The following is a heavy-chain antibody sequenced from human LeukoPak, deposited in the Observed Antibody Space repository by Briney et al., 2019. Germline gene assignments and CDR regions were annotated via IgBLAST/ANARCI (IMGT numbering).Heavy chain of an antibody. V-gene: IGHV4-34*01. CDR3: ARGLDDYGDYGMDV. CDR1: GGSFSGYY. D-gene: IGHD4-17*01. J-gene: IGHJ6*02. CDR2: INHSGST. Sequence: PSETLSLTCAVYGGSFSGYYWSWIRQPPGKGLEWIGEINHSGSTNYNPSLKSRVTISVDTSKNQFSLKPSSVTAADTAVYYCARGLDDYGDYGMDVWGQGATVTVSS.